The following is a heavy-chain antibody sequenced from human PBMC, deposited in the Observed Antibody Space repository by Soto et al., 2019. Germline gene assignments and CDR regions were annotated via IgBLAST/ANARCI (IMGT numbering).Heavy chain of an antibody. D-gene: IGHD5-18*01. CDR1: GYAFTIYY. V-gene: IGHV1-46*01. CDR3: ARPRGYSYGFDY. J-gene: IGHJ4*02. CDR2: INPNNGST. Sequence: VPLKVSCKATGYAFTIYYMHWVRQAPGQGLEWMGVINPNNGSTNYAQKIQGRVTMTTDKSTSTAYMELSSLRSDYTAVYYCARPRGYSYGFDYWGQGTLVTVSS.